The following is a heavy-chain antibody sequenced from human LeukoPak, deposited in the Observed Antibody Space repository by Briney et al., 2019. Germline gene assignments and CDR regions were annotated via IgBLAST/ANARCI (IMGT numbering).Heavy chain of an antibody. D-gene: IGHD5-24*01. V-gene: IGHV4-59*01. J-gene: IGHJ4*02. Sequence: SETLSLTCSVLGDSFNYYYWKWVRQPPGKGLQWIGYIYHNGNSNYNPSLKGRLTISVDTAKNQFSLKLTSVTAADTAVYYCARDGGLQSHFDYWGQGALVTVSS. CDR1: GDSFNYYY. CDR3: ARDGGLQSHFDY. CDR2: IYHNGNS.